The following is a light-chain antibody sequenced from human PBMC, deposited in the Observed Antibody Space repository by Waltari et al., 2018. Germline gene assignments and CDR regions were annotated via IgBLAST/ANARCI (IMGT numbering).Light chain of an antibody. V-gene: IGKV1-39*01. Sequence: DTQMTQSPSSLSASVGDRVTITCRASQSISSYLNWYQQKPGTAPKLLIDAASSLQSGVPSRFSGSGSRTDFTLTISSLQAEDSATYYCQQNYSTPWTFGQGTKVEIK. CDR3: QQNYSTPWT. CDR2: AAS. CDR1: QSISSY. J-gene: IGKJ1*01.